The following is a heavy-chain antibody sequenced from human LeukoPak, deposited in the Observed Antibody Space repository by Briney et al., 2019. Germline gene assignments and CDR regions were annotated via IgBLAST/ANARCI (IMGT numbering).Heavy chain of an antibody. CDR1: GFTFSSYS. Sequence: PGGSLRLSCAASGFTFSSYSMNWVRQAPGKGLEWVSSISSSSYIYYADSVKGRFTISRDNAKNSLYLQMNSLRAEDTAVYYCARYLDYYYYYGMDVWGQGTMVTVSS. V-gene: IGHV3-21*01. CDR3: ARYLDYYYYYGMDV. CDR2: ISSSSYI. J-gene: IGHJ6*02.